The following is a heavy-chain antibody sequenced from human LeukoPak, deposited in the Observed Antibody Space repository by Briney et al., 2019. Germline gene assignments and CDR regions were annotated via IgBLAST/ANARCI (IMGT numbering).Heavy chain of an antibody. Sequence: GGSLRLSCAPSGLTVSSNYMSWVRTVPGKGLEWVSVIYSGGSTYYADSVKGRFTISRDNSKNTLYLQMNSLRAEDTAVYYCAKQDRYYESTQEAFDIWGQGTMVTVSS. CDR1: GLTVSSNY. J-gene: IGHJ3*02. CDR3: AKQDRYYESTQEAFDI. V-gene: IGHV3-53*01. D-gene: IGHD3-22*01. CDR2: IYSGGST.